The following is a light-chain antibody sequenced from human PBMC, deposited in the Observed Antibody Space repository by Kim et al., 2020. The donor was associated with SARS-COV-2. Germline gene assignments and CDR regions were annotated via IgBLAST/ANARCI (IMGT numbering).Light chain of an antibody. CDR1: NIGSES. Sequence: ETARLPCGGNNIGSESVDWYTQRPGQAPGLAIYYDYNRPSGLPERLSASNSGNTATLPISSVEAGDEAEYYCQLWATGTGHVLFGGGTQLPVL. CDR2: YDY. CDR3: QLWATGTGHVL. J-gene: IGLJ2*01. V-gene: IGLV3-21*01.